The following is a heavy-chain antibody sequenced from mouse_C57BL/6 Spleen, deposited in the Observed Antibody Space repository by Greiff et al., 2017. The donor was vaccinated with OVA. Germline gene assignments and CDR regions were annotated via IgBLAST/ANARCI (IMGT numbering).Heavy chain of an antibody. V-gene: IGHV1-7*01. CDR3: APRDSSGLGYFDY. Sequence: QVQLQQSGAELAKPGASVKLSCKASGSTFTSYWMHWVKQRPGQGLEWIGYINPSSGYTKYNQKLKDKATLTADKSSSTAYMQLSSLTYEDSAVYSCAPRDSSGLGYFDYWGQGTTLTVSS. CDR1: GSTFTSYW. D-gene: IGHD3-2*02. J-gene: IGHJ2*01. CDR2: INPSSGYT.